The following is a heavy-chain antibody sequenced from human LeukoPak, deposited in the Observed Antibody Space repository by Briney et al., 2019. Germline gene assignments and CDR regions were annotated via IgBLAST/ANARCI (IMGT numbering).Heavy chain of an antibody. J-gene: IGHJ4*02. CDR3: AKHDYGDFTPSPFPI. D-gene: IGHD4-17*01. CDR2: VTYSGVAT. Sequence: GGSLRLSCAASGFTFSSYAMSWVRQAPGKGLEWVRTVTYSGVATYHADSVKGRLTISRDNSKNTLSLQMNSLRAEDTAIYYCAKHDYGDFTPSPFPIWGQGTLVTVSS. V-gene: IGHV3-23*01. CDR1: GFTFSSYA.